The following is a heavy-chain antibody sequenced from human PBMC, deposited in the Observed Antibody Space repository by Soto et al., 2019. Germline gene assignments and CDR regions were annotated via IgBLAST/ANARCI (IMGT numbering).Heavy chain of an antibody. CDR1: GFTVSSNY. V-gene: IGHV3-66*01. J-gene: IGHJ4*02. D-gene: IGHD5-12*01. CDR3: ARVWGYSGYDWSLGIRYFDY. CDR2: IYSGGST. Sequence: GGSLRLSCAASGFTVSSNYMSWVRQAPGKGLEWVSVIYSGGSTYYADSVKGRFTISRDNSKNTLYLQMNSLRAEDTAVYYCARVWGYSGYDWSLGIRYFDYWGQGTLVTVSS.